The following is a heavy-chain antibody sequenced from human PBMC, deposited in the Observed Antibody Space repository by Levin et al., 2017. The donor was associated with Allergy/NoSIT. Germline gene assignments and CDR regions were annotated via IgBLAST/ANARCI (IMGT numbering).Heavy chain of an antibody. CDR2: IYNSGST. CDR3: ATDHGRSVVYH. V-gene: IGHV4-59*02. Sequence: ESLKISCPVSGGSVSTSYCNWIRQPPGKGLEWIGYIYNSGSTNYNPSLQSRVTISVDTSKNQFSLKLNSVTAADTAVYYCATDHGRSVVYHWGQGTLVTVSS. CDR1: GGSVSTSY. J-gene: IGHJ5*02. D-gene: IGHD4-23*01.